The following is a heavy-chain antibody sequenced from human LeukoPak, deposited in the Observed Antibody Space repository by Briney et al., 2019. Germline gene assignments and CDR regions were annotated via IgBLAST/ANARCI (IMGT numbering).Heavy chain of an antibody. Sequence: SETLSLTCAVSGGSISSGGYSWSWIRQPPGKGLEWIGYIYHNGSTYYNPSLKSRVTISVDRSKNQFSLKLSSVTAADTAAYYCARDSSYCGGDCDSAFDIWGQGTMVTVSS. CDR2: IYHNGST. D-gene: IGHD2-21*02. V-gene: IGHV4-30-2*01. CDR3: ARDSSYCGGDCDSAFDI. J-gene: IGHJ3*02. CDR1: GGSISSGGYS.